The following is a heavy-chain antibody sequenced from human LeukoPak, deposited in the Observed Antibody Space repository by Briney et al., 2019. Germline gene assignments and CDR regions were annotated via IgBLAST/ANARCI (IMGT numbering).Heavy chain of an antibody. J-gene: IGHJ5*02. CDR3: ARDGSGWYSSYNWFDP. CDR1: GGTFSSYA. CDR2: IIPIFGTA. V-gene: IGHV1-69*06. Sequence: VASVKVSCKASGGTFSSYAISWVRQAPGQGLEWMGGIIPIFGTANYAQKFQGRVTITADKSTTTAYMELSSLRSEDTAVYYCARDGSGWYSSYNWFDPWGQGTLVTVSS. D-gene: IGHD6-19*01.